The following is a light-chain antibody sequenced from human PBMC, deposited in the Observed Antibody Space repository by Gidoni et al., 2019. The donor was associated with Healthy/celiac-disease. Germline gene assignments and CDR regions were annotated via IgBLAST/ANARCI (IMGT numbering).Light chain of an antibody. CDR3: QQYYSTPLT. CDR1: QSVLYSSNNKNY. CDR2: WAS. V-gene: IGKV4-1*01. J-gene: IGKJ4*01. Sequence: DIVMNQSPDSLAVSLGERATINCKSSQSVLYSSNNKNYLAWYQQKPGQPRKLLIYWASTRESGVPDRFSGSGSVTDFTLTISSLQAEDVAVYYCQQYYSTPLTFGGGTKVEIK.